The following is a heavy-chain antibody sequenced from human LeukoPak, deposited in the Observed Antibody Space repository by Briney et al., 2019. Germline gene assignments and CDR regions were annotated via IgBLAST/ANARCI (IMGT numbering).Heavy chain of an antibody. D-gene: IGHD3-16*01. Sequence: SQTLSLTFAISGDSVSSNSAAWIWFRQSPSRGLEWLARTYFRSKWYYDYAVSVKSRIVISPDTSKNQFSLQLNSVTPDVTAVYFCARSAVGGHNDFWGQGTLVTVSA. CDR2: TYFRSKWYY. J-gene: IGHJ4*02. CDR3: ARSAVGGHNDF. CDR1: GDSVSSNSAA. V-gene: IGHV6-1*01.